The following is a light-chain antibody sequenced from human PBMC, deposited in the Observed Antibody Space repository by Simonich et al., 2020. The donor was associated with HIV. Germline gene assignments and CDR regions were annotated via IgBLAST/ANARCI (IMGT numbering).Light chain of an antibody. J-gene: IGKJ1*01. Sequence: DIQMTQSPSSLSASVGDRVTITCRASQGISNSLAWYQQKPGKAPNLLIYKASSLERGVSSRFSGSGSGTEFTLTISGLQPDDFATYYCQHRGTFGQGTKVEI. CDR1: QGISNS. V-gene: IGKV1-5*03. CDR2: KAS. CDR3: QHRGT.